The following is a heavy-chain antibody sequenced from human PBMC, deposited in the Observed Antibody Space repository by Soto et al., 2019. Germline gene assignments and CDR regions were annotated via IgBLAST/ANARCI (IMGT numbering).Heavy chain of an antibody. D-gene: IGHD3-9*01. CDR1: GGSISSGGYS. Sequence: QLQLQESGSGLVKPSQTLSLTCAVSGGSISSGGYSWSWIRQPPGKGLEWIGYIYHSGSTHYNPSFTSRVTTAVQRFKDQSSRNLSSVTAPDTGVCYCARLTAIWGQVTIVTVS. CDR2: IYHSGST. J-gene: IGHJ3*02. V-gene: IGHV4-30-2*01. CDR3: ARLTAI.